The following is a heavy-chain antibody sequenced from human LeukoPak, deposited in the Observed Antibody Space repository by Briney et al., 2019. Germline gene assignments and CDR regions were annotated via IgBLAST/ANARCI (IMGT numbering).Heavy chain of an antibody. D-gene: IGHD3-3*01. J-gene: IGHJ4*02. V-gene: IGHV3-48*03. CDR1: GFTFSSYE. Sequence: PGGSLRLSCAASGFTFSSYEMNWVRQAPGKGLVWIAYLSSSGSAFSYADSVKGRFTIARDNAKNSVYLEMNSLRADDTAVYYCARSARLMKGVVEVTALDDWGQGTLVTVSS. CDR3: ARSARLMKGVVEVTALDD. CDR2: LSSSGSAF.